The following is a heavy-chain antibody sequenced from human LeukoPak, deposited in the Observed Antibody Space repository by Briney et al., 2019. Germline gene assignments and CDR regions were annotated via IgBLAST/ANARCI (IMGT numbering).Heavy chain of an antibody. CDR1: GYTFTSYY. CDR2: INPISGDT. CDR3: ARAPTLGYCSGDSCYLAY. Sequence: ASVKVSCKASGYTFTSYYLYWVRQAPGQGLEWMGCINPISGDTNYAQKFQGRVTMTRDTSINTAYMELSSLRSDDTAVFYCARAPTLGYCSGDSCYLAYWGQGTLVTVSS. V-gene: IGHV1-2*02. D-gene: IGHD2-15*01. J-gene: IGHJ4*02.